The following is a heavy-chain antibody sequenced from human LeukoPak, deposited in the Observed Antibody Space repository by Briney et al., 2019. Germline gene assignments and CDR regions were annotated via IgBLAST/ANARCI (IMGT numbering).Heavy chain of an antibody. D-gene: IGHD3-10*01. CDR2: ISGSGDRT. J-gene: IGHJ4*02. CDR3: AKGYYGSGSYGWFDY. Sequence: GGSLRLSCAASGFTFSSSAMSWVRQAPGNGLEWVSTISGSGDRTYYADSVKGRFTISRDNSKNTLFLHMNSLRAEDTAVYSCAKGYYGSGSYGWFDYWGQGTLVTVSS. CDR1: GFTFSSSA. V-gene: IGHV3-23*01.